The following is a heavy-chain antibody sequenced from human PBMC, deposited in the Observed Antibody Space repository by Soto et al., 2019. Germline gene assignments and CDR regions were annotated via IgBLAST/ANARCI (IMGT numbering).Heavy chain of an antibody. Sequence: QITLKESGPTLVKPTQTLTLTCTFSGFSLSTRGVGVGWIRQPPGKALEWLALIYSDDDKRYSPSLKSRLTITKDTSKNQVVLTMTNMDPVDTATYYCAHRPFGGDDSSDRPFDYWGQGTLVTVSS. CDR2: IYSDDDK. J-gene: IGHJ4*02. D-gene: IGHD3-22*01. V-gene: IGHV2-5*02. CDR1: GFSLSTRGVG. CDR3: AHRPFGGDDSSDRPFDY.